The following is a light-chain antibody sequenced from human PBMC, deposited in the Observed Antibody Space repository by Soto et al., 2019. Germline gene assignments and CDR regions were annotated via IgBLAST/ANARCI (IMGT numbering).Light chain of an antibody. CDR1: QSINSW. V-gene: IGKV1-5*03. CDR3: QQYHGYPWT. Sequence: DIQMTQSPSTLSSSVGDRVTFTCRASQSINSWLAWYQQKPGKAPKLLIYEASSLESGVTSRFSGSGSGTACTITISSLQPDDFATYYCQQYHGYPWTFGQGTTVAIK. J-gene: IGKJ1*01. CDR2: EAS.